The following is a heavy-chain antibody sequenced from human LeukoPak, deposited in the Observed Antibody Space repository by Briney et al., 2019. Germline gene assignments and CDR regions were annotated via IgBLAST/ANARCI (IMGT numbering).Heavy chain of an antibody. D-gene: IGHD6-19*01. CDR3: ATDRGWYFDN. Sequence: DSVKGRFTISRDNSKNTLYLQMNSLRDEDTAVFYRATDRGWYFDNWGQGTLVTVAS. J-gene: IGHJ4*02. V-gene: IGHV3-30*03.